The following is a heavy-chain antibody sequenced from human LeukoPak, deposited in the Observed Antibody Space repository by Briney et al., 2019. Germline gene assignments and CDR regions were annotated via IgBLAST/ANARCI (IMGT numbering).Heavy chain of an antibody. CDR1: GGTFISYA. J-gene: IGHJ4*02. D-gene: IGHD6-6*01. CDR3: ARTAARRFDY. CDR2: IIPIFGTA. Sequence: GASVKVSCKASGGTFISYAISWVRQAPGQGLEWMGGIIPIFGTANYAQKFQGRVTMTRDTSTSTVYMELSSLRSDDTAEYYCARTAARRFDYWGQGTLVTVSS. V-gene: IGHV1-69*05.